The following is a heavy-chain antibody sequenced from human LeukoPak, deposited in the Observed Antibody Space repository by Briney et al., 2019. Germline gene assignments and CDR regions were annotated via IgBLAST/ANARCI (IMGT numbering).Heavy chain of an antibody. CDR1: GFTFSTYS. CDR2: ISGSSSTI. J-gene: IGHJ4*02. Sequence: SGGSLRLSCAASGFTFSTYSMNWVRQAPGKGLEWLSFISGSSSTIYYADSVKGRFTISRDIAENSLYLQMNSLRAEDTAVYYCARDSSSSWYYFDYWGQGTLVTVSS. V-gene: IGHV3-48*01. CDR3: ARDSSSSWYYFDY. D-gene: IGHD6-13*01.